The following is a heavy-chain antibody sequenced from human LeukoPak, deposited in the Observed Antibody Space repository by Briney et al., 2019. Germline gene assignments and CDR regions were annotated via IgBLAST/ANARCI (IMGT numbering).Heavy chain of an antibody. D-gene: IGHD3-3*01. J-gene: IGHJ4*02. CDR2: ITGSGGST. CDR3: ARDERLLSFLK. CDR1: GFTFSSYN. V-gene: IGHV3-23*01. Sequence: GGSLRLSCAASGFTFSSYNMNWVRQAPGKGLEWVSGITGSGGSTYYADSVKGRFTISRDNSKNTLYLQMNSLRAEDTAIYYCARDERLLSFLKWGQGTLVTVSS.